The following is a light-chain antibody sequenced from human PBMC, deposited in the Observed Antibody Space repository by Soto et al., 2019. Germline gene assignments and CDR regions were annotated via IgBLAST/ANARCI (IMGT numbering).Light chain of an antibody. CDR3: QQRSNGPSFT. V-gene: IGKV3-15*01. CDR2: GAS. Sequence: EIVITQFLATLSVSPGERATLSCRASQSVSDNLAWYQQRPGQAPRLLIYGASIRAAGIPARISGSGSGTEFTLTISSLQSEDFAVYSCQQRSNGPSFTLGQGTRLEV. CDR1: QSVSDN. J-gene: IGKJ5*01.